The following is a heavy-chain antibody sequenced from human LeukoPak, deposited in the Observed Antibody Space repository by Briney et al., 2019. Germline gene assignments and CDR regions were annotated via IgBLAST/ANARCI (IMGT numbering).Heavy chain of an antibody. CDR1: GFAFGSEA. V-gene: IGHV3-23*01. CDR3: AKGAYGSGPDNWFDP. CDR2: ISPGGGTT. D-gene: IGHD3-10*01. J-gene: IGHJ5*02. Sequence: GGSLRLSCAVSGFAFGSEAMSWVRQSPARGLEWVASISPGGGTTYYADSVKGRFTISRDNSKNTLYLQMNSLRAGDTAVYYCAKGAYGSGPDNWFDPWGQGTLVTVSS.